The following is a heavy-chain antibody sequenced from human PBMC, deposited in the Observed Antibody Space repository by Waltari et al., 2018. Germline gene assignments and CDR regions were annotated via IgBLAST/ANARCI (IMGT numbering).Heavy chain of an antibody. CDR2: IYYSGST. CDR3: ARDQGSSWYYGMDV. V-gene: IGHV4-39*07. CDR1: GGSISSSSYY. D-gene: IGHD6-13*01. J-gene: IGHJ6*02. Sequence: QLQLQESGPGLVKPSETLSLTCTVSGGSISSSSYYWGWIRQPPGKGLEWIGSIYYSGSTYYNPSLKSRVTISVDTSKNQFSLKLSSVTAADTAVYYWARDQGSSWYYGMDVWGQGTLVTVSS.